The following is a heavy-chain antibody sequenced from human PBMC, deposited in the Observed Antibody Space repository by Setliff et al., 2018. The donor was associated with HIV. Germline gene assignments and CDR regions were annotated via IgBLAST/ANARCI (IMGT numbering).Heavy chain of an antibody. V-gene: IGHV1-69*06. Sequence: GPSVKVSCKASGGTFSSYAISWVRQAPGQGLEWMGRIIPIFGTANYAQKFQGRVTITADKSTSTAYMELSSLRSEGTAVYYCARRAAGGSSPNDYMDVWGKGTTVTVSS. CDR3: ARRAAGGSSPNDYMDV. D-gene: IGHD6-6*01. CDR1: GGTFSSYA. J-gene: IGHJ6*03. CDR2: IIPIFGTA.